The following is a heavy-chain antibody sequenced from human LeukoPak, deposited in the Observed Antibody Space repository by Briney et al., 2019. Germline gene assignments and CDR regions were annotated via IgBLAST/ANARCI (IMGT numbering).Heavy chain of an antibody. CDR2: ISGSGITT. Sequence: GGSLRLSCAASGFTFSSYAMSWVRQAPGKGLQWVSVISGSGITTYYARSVKGRFTISRDNSKNTLYLQMNNLRAEDTAIYYCAKTGLYSSSSRGYFDYWGQGTLVAVSS. CDR1: GFTFSSYA. J-gene: IGHJ4*02. V-gene: IGHV3-23*01. CDR3: AKTGLYSSSSRGYFDY. D-gene: IGHD6-6*01.